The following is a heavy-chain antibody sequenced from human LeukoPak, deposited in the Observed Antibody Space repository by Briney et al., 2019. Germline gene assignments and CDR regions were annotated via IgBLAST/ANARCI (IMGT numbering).Heavy chain of an antibody. J-gene: IGHJ3*02. V-gene: IGHV4-39*01. CDR1: GGSISISSYY. CDR2: INFRGST. D-gene: IGHD3-10*01. Sequence: PSETLSLTCTVSGGSISISSYYWGWIRQPPGKGLEWIGSINFRGSTSYNPSLKSRVTISSDTSKNQFSLKLSSLAAAGTAVYYCARYQGGTMFDIWGQGTMVTVSS. CDR3: ARYQGGTMFDI.